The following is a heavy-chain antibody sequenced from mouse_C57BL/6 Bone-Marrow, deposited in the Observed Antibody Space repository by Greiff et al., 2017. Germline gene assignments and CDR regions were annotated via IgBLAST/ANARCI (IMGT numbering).Heavy chain of an antibody. D-gene: IGHD2-3*01. V-gene: IGHV1-7*01. CDR3: ARRGWLLLFAY. CDR2: INPSSGYS. J-gene: IGHJ3*01. Sequence: VQLVESGAELAKPGASAKLSCKASAYTFTSYWMHWVKQRPGQGLEWIGYINPSSGYSKSNQKFKVKATLTAYKSSSTAYMQRSSLTYEDSAVYDCARRGWLLLFAYWGQGTLVTVSA. CDR1: AYTFTSYW.